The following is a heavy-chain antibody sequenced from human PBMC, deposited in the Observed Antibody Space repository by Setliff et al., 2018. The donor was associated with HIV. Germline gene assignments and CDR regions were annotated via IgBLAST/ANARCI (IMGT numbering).Heavy chain of an antibody. CDR1: GFTFSSYW. CDR2: MKQDGSEK. Sequence: GGSLRLSCAASGFTFSSYWMTWVRQAPGKGLEWVASMKQDGSEKYYVDSVKGRFTISRDNAKKSLHLQMNSLRAEDTAAYFCARDTTTFGGVIADHWGQGTLVTVSS. V-gene: IGHV3-7*01. CDR3: ARDTTTFGGVIADH. J-gene: IGHJ4*02. D-gene: IGHD3-16*02.